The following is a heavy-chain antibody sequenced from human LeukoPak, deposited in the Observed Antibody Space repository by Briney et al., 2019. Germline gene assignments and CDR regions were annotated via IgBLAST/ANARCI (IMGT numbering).Heavy chain of an antibody. J-gene: IGHJ5*02. V-gene: IGHV3-49*04. D-gene: IGHD3-9*01. Sequence: GGSLRLSCTASGFTLGDYAMSWVRQAPGKGLEGVGFIRSKAYGGTTEYAASVKGRFTISRDDSKSIAYLQMNSLKTEDTAVYYCTRDYDILTGPEWFDPWGQGTLVTVSS. CDR2: IRSKAYGGTT. CDR3: TRDYDILTGPEWFDP. CDR1: GFTLGDYA.